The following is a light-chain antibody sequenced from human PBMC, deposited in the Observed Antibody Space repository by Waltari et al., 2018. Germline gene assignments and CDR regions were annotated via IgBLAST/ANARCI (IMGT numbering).Light chain of an antibody. CDR3: QQYDSYSGT. J-gene: IGKJ1*01. V-gene: IGKV1-5*03. Sequence: DIHMTQSPSTLSASVGDSVTITCRASQSISSWLAWYQQKTGKAPKLLIYKASSLESGVPSRFSGSGSGTDFTLTISSLXXXDFATYYCQQYDSYSGTFGQGTKVEIK. CDR2: KAS. CDR1: QSISSW.